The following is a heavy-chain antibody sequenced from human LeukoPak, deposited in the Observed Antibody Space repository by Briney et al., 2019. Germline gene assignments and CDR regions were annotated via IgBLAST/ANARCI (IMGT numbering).Heavy chain of an antibody. CDR3: ARQRGVAFDY. Sequence: SETLSLTCTVSGDSISSSYWTWIRQPAGKGLEWIGLIYTSGSTNYNPSLKSRVTMSLDTSKKQFSLKLSSVTPADTAVYYCARQRGVAFDYWGRGTLVTVSS. CDR2: IYTSGST. D-gene: IGHD3-10*01. J-gene: IGHJ4*02. V-gene: IGHV4-4*07. CDR1: GDSISSSY.